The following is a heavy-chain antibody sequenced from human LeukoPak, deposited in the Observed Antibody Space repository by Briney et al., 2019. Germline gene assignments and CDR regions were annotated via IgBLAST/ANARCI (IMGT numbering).Heavy chain of an antibody. V-gene: IGHV4-59*01. CDR3: ARANRDFWSVLSLRSYYYYMDV. CDR2: IYYSGST. J-gene: IGHJ6*03. D-gene: IGHD3-3*01. CDR1: GGSISSYY. Sequence: SETLSLTCTVSGGSISSYYWSWIRQPPGKGLEWIGYIYYSGSTNYNPSLKSRVTISVDTSKNQFSLKLSSVTAADTAVYYCARANRDFWSVLSLRSYYYYMDVWGKGTTVTVSS.